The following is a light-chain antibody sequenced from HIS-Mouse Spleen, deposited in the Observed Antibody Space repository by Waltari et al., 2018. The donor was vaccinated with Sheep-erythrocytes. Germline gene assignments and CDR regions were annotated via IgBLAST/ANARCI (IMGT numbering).Light chain of an antibody. Sequence: SYELTQPSSVSVSPGQTARITCSGDVLAKKYARWFQQKPGHAPVLVMYKDSERPSGIPERFSGSSSGTTVTLTISGAQVEDEADYYCYSAADNNLVFGGGTKLTVL. V-gene: IGLV3-27*01. CDR3: YSAADNNLV. J-gene: IGLJ3*02. CDR1: VLAKKY. CDR2: KDS.